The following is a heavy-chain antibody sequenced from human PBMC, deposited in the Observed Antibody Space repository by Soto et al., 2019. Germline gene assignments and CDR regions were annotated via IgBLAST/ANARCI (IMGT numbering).Heavy chain of an antibody. D-gene: IGHD1-26*01. V-gene: IGHV3-15*07. CDR1: GFTFSNAW. J-gene: IGHJ3*02. Sequence: GGSLRLSCAASGFTFSNAWMNWDRQAPGKGLEWVGRIGSETAGGTSEYAAPVSGRFSISRDDSKNTLYLQMNSLKTEDTGVYYCATDSIVGAIKQAFDIWGQGTMVTVSS. CDR3: ATDSIVGAIKQAFDI. CDR2: IGSETAGGTS.